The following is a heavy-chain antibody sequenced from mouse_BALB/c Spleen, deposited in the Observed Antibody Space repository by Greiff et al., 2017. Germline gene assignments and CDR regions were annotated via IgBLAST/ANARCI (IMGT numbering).Heavy chain of an antibody. CDR3: ASYGYNGGTWFAY. V-gene: IGHV1-7*01. CDR2: INPSTGYT. CDR1: GFTFTSYW. D-gene: IGHD1-1*01. Sequence: VQLQQSGAELVKPGASVKMSCTASGFTFTSYWMHWVKQRPGQGLEWIGYINPSTGYTEYKQKFKDKGTFTADKSSSTAYMQLSSLTSEDTAVYYCASYGYNGGTWFAYWGQGTMVTVSA. J-gene: IGHJ3*01.